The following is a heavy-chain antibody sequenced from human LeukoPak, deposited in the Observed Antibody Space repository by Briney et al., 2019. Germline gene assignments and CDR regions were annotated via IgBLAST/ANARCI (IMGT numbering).Heavy chain of an antibody. CDR1: GFTFSSYA. CDR3: AKLSAAAVTFDY. V-gene: IGHV3-23*01. D-gene: IGHD6-13*01. CDR2: ISGSGGTT. J-gene: IGHJ4*02. Sequence: GGSLRLSCAASGFTFSSYAMSWVRQAPGKGLEWVSVISGSGGTTYHADSVKGRFTISRDNSKNTLCLQMNSLRAEDTAVYYCAKLSAAAVTFDYWGQGTLVTVSS.